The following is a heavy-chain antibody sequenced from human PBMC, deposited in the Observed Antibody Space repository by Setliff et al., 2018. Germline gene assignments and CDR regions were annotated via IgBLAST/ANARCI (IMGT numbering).Heavy chain of an antibody. CDR3: ARGRYYGSGSYSL. Sequence: SETLSLTCDVFGGSFSGYFRAWIRQSPGKGLEWIGDVNDSGSANYEPSLKSRLTISRDTSKNQLSLNLSSVTAADTAVYYCARGRYYGSGSYSLWGQGTLVTVSS. D-gene: IGHD3-10*01. V-gene: IGHV4-34*01. CDR2: VNDSGSA. J-gene: IGHJ4*02. CDR1: GGSFSGYF.